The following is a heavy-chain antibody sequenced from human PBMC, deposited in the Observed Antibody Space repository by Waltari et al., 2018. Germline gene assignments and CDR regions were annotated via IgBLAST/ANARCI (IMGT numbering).Heavy chain of an antibody. CDR1: GGSISSNY. Sequence: GGSISSNYMSWVRQAPGKGLEWVSVIYSGGSTYYADSVKGRFTISRDNSKNTLYLQMNSLRAEDTAVYYCASLRVDAFDIWGQGTMVTVSS. J-gene: IGHJ3*02. V-gene: IGHV3-53*01. D-gene: IGHD6-13*01. CDR2: IYSGGST. CDR3: ASLRVDAFDI.